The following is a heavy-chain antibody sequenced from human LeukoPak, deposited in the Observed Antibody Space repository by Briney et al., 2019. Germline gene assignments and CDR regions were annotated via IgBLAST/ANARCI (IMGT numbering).Heavy chain of an antibody. V-gene: IGHV1-69*05. CDR2: IIPIFGNT. CDR3: ARMGCNSASCYTLDY. CDR1: GGTFSSYA. D-gene: IGHD2-2*02. J-gene: IGHJ4*02. Sequence: SVKVSCKASGGTFSSYAISWVRQAPGQGLEWMGGIIPIFGNTNYAQKFQGRVTMTTDQSTSTAYMELRSLRSDDTAVYYCARMGCNSASCYTLDYWGQGTLVTVSS.